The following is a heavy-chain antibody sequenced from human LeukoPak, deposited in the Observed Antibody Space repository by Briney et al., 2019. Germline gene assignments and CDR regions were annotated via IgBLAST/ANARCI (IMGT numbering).Heavy chain of an antibody. CDR2: ISGSGGST. D-gene: IGHD3-10*02. Sequence: GGSLRLSCAASGFTFSSYAMSWVRQAPGKGLEWVSAISGSGGSTYYADSVKGRFTTSRDNAKNSLYLQMNSLRAEDTAVYYCAELGITMIGGVWGKGTTVTISS. CDR3: AELGITMIGGV. V-gene: IGHV3-23*01. J-gene: IGHJ6*04. CDR1: GFTFSSYA.